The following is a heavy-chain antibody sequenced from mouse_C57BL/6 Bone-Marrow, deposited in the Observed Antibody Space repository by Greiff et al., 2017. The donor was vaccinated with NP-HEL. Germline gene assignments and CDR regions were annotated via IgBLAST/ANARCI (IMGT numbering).Heavy chain of an antibody. D-gene: IGHD1-1*01. CDR3: ARDYGSSYRPYWYFDV. J-gene: IGHJ1*03. V-gene: IGHV8-12*01. CDR2: IYWDDDK. CDR1: GFSLSTSGMG. Sequence: QVTLKVCGPGILQSSQTLSLTCSFSGFSLSTSGMGVSWIRQPSGKGLEWLAHIYWDDDKRYNPSLKSRLTISKDTSRNQVFLKITSVDTADTATYYCARDYGSSYRPYWYFDVWGTGTTVTVSS.